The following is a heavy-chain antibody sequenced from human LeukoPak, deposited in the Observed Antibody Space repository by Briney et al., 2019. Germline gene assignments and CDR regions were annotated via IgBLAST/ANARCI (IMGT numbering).Heavy chain of an antibody. D-gene: IGHD5-12*01. V-gene: IGHV1-69*13. Sequence: ASVKVSCKASGGTFSSYAISWVRQARGQGREWMGGIIPMFGTANYGQKFQGRVTITADESTSTAYMEMSRLRSDDTAVYYCAKDRYGDYEAPFHYYMDAWGRGTTVTVSS. CDR1: GGTFSSYA. CDR2: IIPMFGTA. CDR3: AKDRYGDYEAPFHYYMDA. J-gene: IGHJ6*03.